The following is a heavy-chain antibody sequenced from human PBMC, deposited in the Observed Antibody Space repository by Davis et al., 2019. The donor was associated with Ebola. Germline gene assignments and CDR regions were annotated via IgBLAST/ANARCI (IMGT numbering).Heavy chain of an antibody. CDR1: GGSISSYY. D-gene: IGHD3-16*02. Sequence: MPSETLSLTRTVSGGSISSYYWSWMRQPPGKGLEWIGYIYYSGSTNYNPSLKSRVTISVDTSKNQFSLKLSSVTAADTAVYYCARLSAGVNNWFDPWGQGTLVTVSS. CDR2: IYYSGST. J-gene: IGHJ5*02. CDR3: ARLSAGVNNWFDP. V-gene: IGHV4-59*01.